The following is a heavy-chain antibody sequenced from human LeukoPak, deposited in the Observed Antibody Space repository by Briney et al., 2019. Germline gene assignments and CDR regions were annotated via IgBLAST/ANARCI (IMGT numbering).Heavy chain of an antibody. CDR2: IYYSGAT. D-gene: IGHD6-13*01. CDR3: ARGVYIAAAQYGF. CDR1: GGSISTYY. V-gene: IGHV4-59*01. Sequence: SETLSLTCTVSGGSISTYYWNWIRQPPGKGLEWIGYIYYSGATNYNPSLKSRVTISVDTSKNQFSPKLSSVTAADTAVYYCARGVYIAAAQYGFWGQGTLVTVSS. J-gene: IGHJ4*02.